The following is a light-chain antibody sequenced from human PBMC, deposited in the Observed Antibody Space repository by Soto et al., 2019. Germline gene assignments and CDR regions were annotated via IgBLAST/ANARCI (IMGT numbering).Light chain of an antibody. CDR3: NSYTTSNTRQIV. V-gene: IGLV2-14*04. J-gene: IGLJ1*01. CDR2: DVS. CDR1: NRDGGGYNY. Sequence: SGSGVPLGGLHIFYNGTNRDGGGYNYVSWYQQPPGKAPKFMIYDVSNRPSGVSTRFSGSKSGNTASLTISGLQAEDEADYYCNSYTTSNTRQIVFGTGTKVTVL.